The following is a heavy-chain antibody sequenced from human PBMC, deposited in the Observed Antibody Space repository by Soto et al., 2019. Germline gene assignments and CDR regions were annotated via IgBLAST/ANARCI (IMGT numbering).Heavy chain of an antibody. V-gene: IGHV3-7*05. CDR2: IKQDGSEK. D-gene: IGHD1-26*01. J-gene: IGHJ4*02. CDR3: ARDLDVIVGATRFDY. Sequence: GGSLRLSCAASGFTFSSYWMSWVRQAPGKGLEWVANIKQDGSEKYYVDSVKGRFTISRDNAKNSLYLQMNSLRAEDTAVYYCARDLDVIVGATRFDYWGQGTLVTVSS. CDR1: GFTFSSYW.